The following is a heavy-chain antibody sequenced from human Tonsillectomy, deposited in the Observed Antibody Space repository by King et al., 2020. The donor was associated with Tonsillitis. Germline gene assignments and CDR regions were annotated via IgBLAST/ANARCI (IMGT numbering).Heavy chain of an antibody. J-gene: IGHJ5*01. CDR2: INPATGAT. CDR1: GYTFIDYY. CDR3: ARKEYSTSLAS. V-gene: IGHV1-2*02. D-gene: IGHD6-6*01. Sequence: GQLVQSGAEVKKPGASVKVSCKASGYTFIDYYIHWVRQAPGQGLEWMGWINPATGATNYGQKFQGGVIMTRDTSISTAYMELNRLTSDDTAVYYCARKEYSTSLASWGQGSLVIVSS.